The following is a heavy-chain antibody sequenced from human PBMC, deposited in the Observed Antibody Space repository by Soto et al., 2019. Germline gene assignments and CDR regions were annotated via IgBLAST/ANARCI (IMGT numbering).Heavy chain of an antibody. CDR1: GGTFSSYA. D-gene: IGHD6-13*01. CDR2: IIPIFGTA. CDR3: ASNFDSSSWYWFDP. Sequence: SVKVSCKASGGTFSSYAISWVRQAPGQGLEWMGGIIPIFGTANYAQKFQGRVTITADESTSTAYMELSSLRSEDTAVYYCASNFDSSSWYWFDPWGQGTPVTVSS. J-gene: IGHJ5*02. V-gene: IGHV1-69*13.